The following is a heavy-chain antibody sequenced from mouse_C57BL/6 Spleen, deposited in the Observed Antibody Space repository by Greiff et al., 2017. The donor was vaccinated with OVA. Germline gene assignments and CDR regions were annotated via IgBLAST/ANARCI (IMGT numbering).Heavy chain of an antibody. CDR1: GYAFTNYL. CDR3: ARSGQLRVYYFDY. D-gene: IGHD3-2*02. V-gene: IGHV1-54*01. CDR2: INPGSGGT. Sequence: VQLQQSGAELVRPGTSVKVSCKASGYAFTNYLIEWVKQRPGQGLEWIGVINPGSGGTNYTEKFKGKATLTADKSSSTAYMQLSSLTSEDSAVYFCARSGQLRVYYFDYWGQGTTLTVSS. J-gene: IGHJ2*01.